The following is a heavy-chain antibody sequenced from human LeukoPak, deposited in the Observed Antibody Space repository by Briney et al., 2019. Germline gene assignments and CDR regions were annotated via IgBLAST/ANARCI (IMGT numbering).Heavy chain of an antibody. V-gene: IGHV1-18*01. D-gene: IGHD3-9*01. CDR3: AREGKFYDILSGYSSAANWFDP. CDR2: ISAYNGKT. J-gene: IGHJ5*02. CDR1: GYSFTTYG. Sequence: GASVTVSCTASGYSFTTYGISWVREAPGRGIEWMGWISAYNGKTNYRKKFQGRVTMTTDTSTRTAYMELRSLSSVDTAMYYCAREGKFYDILSGYSSAANWFDPWGQGTLVTVSS.